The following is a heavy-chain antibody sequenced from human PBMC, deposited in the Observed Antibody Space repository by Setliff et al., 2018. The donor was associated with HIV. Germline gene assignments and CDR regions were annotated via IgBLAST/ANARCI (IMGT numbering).Heavy chain of an antibody. CDR2: INVGNGNT. D-gene: IGHD3-16*01. CDR1: GYTFTNYA. J-gene: IGHJ4*02. V-gene: IGHV1-3*01. Sequence: GASVKVSCKASGYTFTNYAIHWVRQAPGQRLEWMGWINVGNGNTKFSEKFQGRVMITSDTSANTVYMFLRSLRSEDTAVYYCARGYNYGYGGQGVNWWDAFDNWGKGALVTVS. CDR3: ARGYNYGYGGQGVNWWDAFDN.